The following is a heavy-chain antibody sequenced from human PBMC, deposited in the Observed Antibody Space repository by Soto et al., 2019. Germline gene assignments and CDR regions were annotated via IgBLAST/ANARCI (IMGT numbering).Heavy chain of an antibody. D-gene: IGHD3-10*01. CDR1: GFAFSSFA. CDR3: ARRRDASGSYFDS. J-gene: IGHJ4*02. Sequence: GGALRLSCAASGFAFSSFAMSWFRQAPGKGLEWVSAINDSGGSTYSADSVKGRFTISRDNSKNTLYLQMNSLRADDTAVYYCARRRDASGSYFDSWSQGALVTVSS. CDR2: INDSGGST. V-gene: IGHV3-23*01.